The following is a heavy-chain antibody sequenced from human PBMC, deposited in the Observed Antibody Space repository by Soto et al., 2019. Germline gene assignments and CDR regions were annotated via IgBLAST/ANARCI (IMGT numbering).Heavy chain of an antibody. CDR2: ISGSGGST. CDR1: WFSGSSTY. CDR3: AKGLIYGSGLLDY. V-gene: IGHV3-23*01. J-gene: IGHJ4*02. D-gene: IGHD3-10*01. Sequence: AGGALRLSSAAPWFSGSSTYMSWVRPAPGKGLEWVSAISGSGGSTYYADSVKGRFTISRDNSKNTLYLQMNSLRAEDTAVYYCAKGLIYGSGLLDYWGQGTLVTVSS.